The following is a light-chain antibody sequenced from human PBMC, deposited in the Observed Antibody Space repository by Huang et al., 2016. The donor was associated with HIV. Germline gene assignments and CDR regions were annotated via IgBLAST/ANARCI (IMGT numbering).Light chain of an antibody. Sequence: EIVMTQSPATLSVSPGERATLSCRASQSVSSNLAWYQQKPGQAPRLLIYGASTRATGIPARFSGSGSGTEFTLTISSLQSEDFAVYYCLQYNNWQRTFGQGTKVEIK. CDR2: GAS. J-gene: IGKJ1*01. CDR3: LQYNNWQRT. V-gene: IGKV3-15*01. CDR1: QSVSSN.